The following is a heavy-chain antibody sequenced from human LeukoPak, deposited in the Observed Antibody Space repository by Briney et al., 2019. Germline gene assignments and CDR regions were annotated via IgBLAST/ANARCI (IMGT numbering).Heavy chain of an antibody. J-gene: IGHJ3*01. V-gene: IGHV6-1*01. CDR2: TYYRSQWYN. CDR1: RDSVSNNNGA. Sequence: SLTLSLTCAISRDSVSNNNGAWNWIRQSPSRGLEWLGRTYYRSQWYNDYARSVMSRISVDPDTSKNQFSLHLSSVTPDDTAVYYCAGGYAFDVWGQGTMVTVSS. CDR3: AGGYAFDV.